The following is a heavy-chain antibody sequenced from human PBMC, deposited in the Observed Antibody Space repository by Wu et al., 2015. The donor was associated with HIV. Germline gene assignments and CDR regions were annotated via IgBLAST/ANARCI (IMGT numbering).Heavy chain of an antibody. J-gene: IGHJ5*02. V-gene: IGHV1-2*02. CDR3: ARAWATSITMREGFDP. Sequence: QVQLVQSGAEVKKPGASVKVSCKASGYTFTGYYIHWVRQAPGQGLEWMGWIHPSSGGSKYAQNFQGRVTMTRDTSITTAYMELNRLTSDDTAVYYCARAWATSITMREGFDPWGQGTLVTVSS. CDR1: GYTFTGYY. CDR2: IHPSSGGS. D-gene: IGHD3-22*01.